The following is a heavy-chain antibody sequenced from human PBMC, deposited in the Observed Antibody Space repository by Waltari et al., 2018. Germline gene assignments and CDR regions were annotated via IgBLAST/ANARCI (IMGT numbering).Heavy chain of an antibody. J-gene: IGHJ4*02. CDR2: ISSSSSYS. V-gene: IGHV3-21*01. Sequence: EVQLVESGGGLVKPGGSLRLSCAASGFTFSSYSMNWVRQAPGKGLEWVSSISSSSSYSYYAASVKGRFTISRDNAKNSLYLQMNSLRAEDTAVYYCARDVGVITMVQAPFDYWGQGTLVTVSA. D-gene: IGHD3-10*01. CDR1: GFTFSSYS. CDR3: ARDVGVITMVQAPFDY.